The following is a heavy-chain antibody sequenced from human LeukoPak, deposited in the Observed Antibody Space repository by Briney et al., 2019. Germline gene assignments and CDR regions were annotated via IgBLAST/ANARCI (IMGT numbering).Heavy chain of an antibody. D-gene: IGHD5-18*01. V-gene: IGHV3-21*01. CDR1: GFTFSSYS. J-gene: IGHJ4*02. CDR3: ARHLSGITGYTYGRGIDY. Sequence: GGSLRLSCAASGFTFSSYSMNWVRQAPGKGLEWVSSISSSSSYIYYADSVKGRFTISRDNAKKSLYLQMNSLRAEDTAVYYCARHLSGITGYTYGRGIDYWGQGTPVTVSS. CDR2: ISSSSSYI.